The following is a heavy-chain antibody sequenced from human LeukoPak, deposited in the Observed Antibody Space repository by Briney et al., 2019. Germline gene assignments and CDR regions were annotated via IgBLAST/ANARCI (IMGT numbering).Heavy chain of an antibody. CDR1: GFTFSSYA. CDR3: ATYRGQLWYTGTPFDY. V-gene: IGHV3-23*01. Sequence: PGGSLRLSCAASGFTFSSYAMSWVRQAPGKGLEWVSAISGSGDSTYYADSVKGRFTISRDNSKNTLYLQMNSLRAEDTAVYCCATYRGQLWYTGTPFDYWGQGTLVTVSS. J-gene: IGHJ4*02. CDR2: ISGSGDST. D-gene: IGHD5-18*01.